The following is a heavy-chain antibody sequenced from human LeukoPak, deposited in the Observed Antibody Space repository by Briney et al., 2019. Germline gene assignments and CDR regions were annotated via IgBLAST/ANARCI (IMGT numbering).Heavy chain of an antibody. V-gene: IGHV4-34*01. D-gene: IGHD6-19*01. Sequence: KASETLSLTCAVYGGSFSGYYWSWIRQPPGKGLEWIGEINHSGSTNYNPSLKSRVTISVDTSKNQFSLKLSSVTAADTAVYYCARGGIAVARPLDYWGQGTLVTVSP. J-gene: IGHJ4*02. CDR1: GGSFSGYY. CDR2: INHSGST. CDR3: ARGGIAVARPLDY.